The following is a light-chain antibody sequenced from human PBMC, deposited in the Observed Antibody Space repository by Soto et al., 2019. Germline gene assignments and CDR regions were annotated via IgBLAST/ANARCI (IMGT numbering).Light chain of an antibody. CDR2: GAS. CDR1: QSLTNDY. V-gene: IGKV3-20*01. CDR3: QQYGTSRT. J-gene: IGKJ1*01. Sequence: VLTQSPATLSLSPGQKATLSCRASQSLTNDYLAWYQQKPGQAPRLLIIGASKRAAGTPDRFSGSGSGTDSTLTISRLDPDDFAVYYCQQYGTSRTFGQGTKVEIK.